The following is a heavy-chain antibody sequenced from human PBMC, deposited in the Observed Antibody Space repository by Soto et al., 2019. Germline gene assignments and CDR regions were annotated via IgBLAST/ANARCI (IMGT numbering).Heavy chain of an antibody. CDR1: GFTFSSYS. CDR2: ISSSSSYI. CDR3: ASRNYNWNYVGSCDY. Sequence: EVQVVESGGGLVQPGGSLRLSCAASGFTFSSYSMNWVRQAPGKGLEWVSSISSSSSYIYYADSVKGRFTISRDNAKNSLYLQMNSLRAEDTAVYYCASRNYNWNYVGSCDYWGQGTLVTVSS. V-gene: IGHV3-21*01. J-gene: IGHJ4*02. D-gene: IGHD1-7*01.